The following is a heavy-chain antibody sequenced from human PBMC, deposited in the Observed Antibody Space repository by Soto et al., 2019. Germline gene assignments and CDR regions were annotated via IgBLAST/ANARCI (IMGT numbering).Heavy chain of an antibody. J-gene: IGHJ4*02. D-gene: IGHD5-12*01. CDR3: ARLVVGGGYEDY. V-gene: IGHV4-59*08. CDR2: IYYSGST. CDR1: GGSISSSY. Sequence: ETLSLTCTVSGGSISSSYWGWIRQPPGKGLEWIGCIYYSGSTNYNPSLKSRVTISVDTSKNQFSLRLTSVTAADTAVYYCARLVVGGGYEDYWGQGTLVTVSS.